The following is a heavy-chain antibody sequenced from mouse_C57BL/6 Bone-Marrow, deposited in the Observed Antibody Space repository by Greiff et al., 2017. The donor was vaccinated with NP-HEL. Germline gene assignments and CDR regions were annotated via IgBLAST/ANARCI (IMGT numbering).Heavy chain of an antibody. Sequence: QVQLQQSGPELVKPGASVKISCKASGYAFSSSWMNWVKQRPGKGLEWIGRIYPGDGDTNYNEKFKSKATLTVDTSSSTAYMQLSSLTSEDSAVYYCAGGGSSFWFAYWGQGTLVTVSA. J-gene: IGHJ3*01. CDR3: AGGGSSFWFAY. CDR1: GYAFSSSW. D-gene: IGHD1-1*01. CDR2: IYPGDGDT. V-gene: IGHV1-82*01.